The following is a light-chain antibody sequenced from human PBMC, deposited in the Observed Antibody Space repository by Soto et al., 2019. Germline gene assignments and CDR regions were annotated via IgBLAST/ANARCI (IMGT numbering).Light chain of an antibody. V-gene: IGLV1-47*01. CDR2: RNN. CDR1: STNIGTNY. J-gene: IGLJ2*01. Sequence: QSVLTQPPSASGTPGQRVTISCSGRSTNIGTNYVYWYQQLPGTAPKLFISRNNQRPSGVPDRFSGSKSGTSASLAISGLRSEDEAEYYCTTWDDSLSGVVFGGGTKLTVL. CDR3: TTWDDSLSGVV.